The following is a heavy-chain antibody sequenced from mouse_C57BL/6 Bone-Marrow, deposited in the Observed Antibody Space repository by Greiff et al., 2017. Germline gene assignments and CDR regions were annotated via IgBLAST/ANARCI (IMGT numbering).Heavy chain of an antibody. J-gene: IGHJ3*01. V-gene: IGHV2-6*01. CDR2: IWGVGST. Sequence: VQLQESGPGLVAPSQSLSITCTVSGFSLTSYGVDWVRQSPGKGLEWLGVIWGVGSTNYNSALKSRLSISKDNSTSQVFLKMNSLQTDDTAMYYCARDMGNFWLAYGGRGNGITVT. D-gene: IGHD2-1*01. CDR3: ARDMGNFWLAY. CDR1: GFSLTSYG.